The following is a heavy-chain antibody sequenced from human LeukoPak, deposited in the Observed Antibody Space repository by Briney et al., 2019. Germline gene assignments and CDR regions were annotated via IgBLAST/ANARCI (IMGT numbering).Heavy chain of an antibody. CDR3: ARYHGGFDI. CDR1: GGSITNDDYY. V-gene: IGHV4-30-4*01. D-gene: IGHD4-23*01. CDR2: TYYSGNT. J-gene: IGHJ3*02. Sequence: SQTLSLTCTVSGGSITNDDYYWSWIRQPPGKGLEWIGYTYYSGNTYYNPSLKSRISISVDTSKKQFSLKLSSVTAADTAVYYCARYHGGFDIWGQGTMVTVSS.